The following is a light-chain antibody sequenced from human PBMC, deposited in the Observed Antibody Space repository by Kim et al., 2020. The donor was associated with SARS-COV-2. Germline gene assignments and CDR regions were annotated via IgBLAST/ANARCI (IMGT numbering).Light chain of an antibody. CDR2: ATS. V-gene: IGKV3-20*01. CDR3: QQYSSSLRT. CDR1: QSVSSNS. Sequence: EIVLTQSPGTLSLSPGERATLSCRASQSVSSNSLAWYHQKPGQAPRLLIYATSSRATGIPDRFSGSGSGTDFTLTISRLEPEDFVVYYCQQYSSSLRTFGGGTKVDIK. J-gene: IGKJ4*01.